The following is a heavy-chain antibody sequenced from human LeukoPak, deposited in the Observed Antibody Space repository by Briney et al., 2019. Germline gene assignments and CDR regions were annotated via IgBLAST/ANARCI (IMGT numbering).Heavy chain of an antibody. CDR2: ISWNSGSI. J-gene: IGHJ6*03. CDR1: GFTFDDYA. V-gene: IGHV3-9*01. CDR3: AKADIYYYYMDV. D-gene: IGHD3-9*01. Sequence: GGSLRLSCAASGFTFDDYAMHWVRQAPGKGLEWVSGISWNSGSIGYADSVKGRFTISRDNAKNSLYLQMNSLRAEDTALYYCAKADIYYYYMDVWGKGTTVTVSS.